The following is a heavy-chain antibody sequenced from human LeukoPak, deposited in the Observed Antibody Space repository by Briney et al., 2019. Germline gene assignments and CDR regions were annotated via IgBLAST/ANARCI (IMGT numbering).Heavy chain of an antibody. J-gene: IGHJ4*02. CDR1: GFTFSSYA. V-gene: IGHV3-30-3*01. CDR3: ARDYYFDY. Sequence: GGSLRLSCAASGFTFSSYAMHWVRQAPGKGLEWVAVISYDGSNKYYADSVKGRFNISRDNSKNTLYLQMNSLRAEDTAVYYCARDYYFDYWGQGTLVTVSS. CDR2: ISYDGSNK.